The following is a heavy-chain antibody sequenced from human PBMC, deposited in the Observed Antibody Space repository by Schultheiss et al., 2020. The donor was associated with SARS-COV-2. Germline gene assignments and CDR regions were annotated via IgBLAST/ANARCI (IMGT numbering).Heavy chain of an antibody. V-gene: IGHV1-69*06. J-gene: IGHJ4*02. Sequence: SVKVSCKASGGTFSSYAISWVRQAPGQGLEWMGGIIPIFGTANYAQKFQGRVTITADKSTSTAYMELSSLRSDDTAVYYCARYSSGWYGQPDYWGQGTLVTVSS. CDR1: GGTFSSYA. CDR2: IIPIFGTA. CDR3: ARYSSGWYGQPDY. D-gene: IGHD6-19*01.